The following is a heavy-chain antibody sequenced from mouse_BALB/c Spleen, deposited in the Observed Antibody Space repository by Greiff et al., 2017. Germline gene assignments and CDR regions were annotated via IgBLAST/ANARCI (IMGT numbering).Heavy chain of an antibody. Sequence: VQLQQSGAELVKPGASVKLSCTASGFNIKDTYMHWVKQRPEQGLEWIGRIDPANGNTKYDLKFQGKATITADTSSNTAYLQLSSLTSEDTAVYYCARSSGYGDAMDYWGQGTSVTVSS. V-gene: IGHV14-3*02. CDR1: GFNIKDTY. CDR3: ARSSGYGDAMDY. CDR2: IDPANGNT. D-gene: IGHD1-1*02. J-gene: IGHJ4*01.